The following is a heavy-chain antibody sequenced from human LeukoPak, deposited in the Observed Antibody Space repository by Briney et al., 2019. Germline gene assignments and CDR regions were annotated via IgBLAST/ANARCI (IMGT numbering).Heavy chain of an antibody. CDR3: AREGLVGAPFDY. CDR2: ITNTGNTI. J-gene: IGHJ4*02. Sequence: GGSLRLSCAASGFTFSDYYMSWIRQAPGKGLEWLSYITNTGNTIYYADSGRGRFTVSRDNAKNSLYLQMNSLRAEDTAVYYCAREGLVGAPFDYWGQGALVTVSS. CDR1: GFTFSDYY. D-gene: IGHD1-26*01. V-gene: IGHV3-11*04.